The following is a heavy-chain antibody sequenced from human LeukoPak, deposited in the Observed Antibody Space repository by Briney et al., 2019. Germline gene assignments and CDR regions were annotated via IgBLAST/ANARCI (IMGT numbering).Heavy chain of an antibody. CDR3: ARDIGPGCGGDCPNLFQH. Sequence: ASVKVSCKASGYTFTSYGISWVRQATGQRLERMGWISACNGNTNYAQKLQGRVTMTTDTSTSTAYMELRSLRSDDTAVYYCARDIGPGCGGDCPNLFQHWGQGTLVTVSS. CDR2: ISACNGNT. J-gene: IGHJ1*01. V-gene: IGHV1-18*01. CDR1: GYTFTSYG. D-gene: IGHD2-21*02.